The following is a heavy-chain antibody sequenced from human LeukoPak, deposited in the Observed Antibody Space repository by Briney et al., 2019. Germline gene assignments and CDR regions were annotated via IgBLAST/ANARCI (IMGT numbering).Heavy chain of an antibody. V-gene: IGHV3-7*01. J-gene: IGHJ4*02. CDR1: GFPFTSHW. D-gene: IGHD6-19*01. CDR3: VSGGGWVFFN. Sequence: GGSLRLSCAASGFPFTSHWLSWFRQSPGRGLEWVAHINSDGSEKNYVDSVKGRFTISRDNARNSLFLQMNSLRAEDTAVYYCVSGGGWVFFNWGQGTLVTVSS. CDR2: INSDGSEK.